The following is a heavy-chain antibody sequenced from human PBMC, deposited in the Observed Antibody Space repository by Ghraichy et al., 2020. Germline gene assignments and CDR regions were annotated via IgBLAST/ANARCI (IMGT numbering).Heavy chain of an antibody. Sequence: GGSLRVSCAASGFSLRTYGMHWVRQAPGKGLDWVAVISYDGRDKIYADSVKGRFTISRDNFKNTLYLQINSLRADDTAVYYCARDSRELGFHQYYGMDVWGQGTTVTVSS. J-gene: IGHJ6*02. D-gene: IGHD3-16*01. CDR1: GFSLRTYG. CDR2: ISYDGRDK. CDR3: ARDSRELGFHQYYGMDV. V-gene: IGHV3-30*03.